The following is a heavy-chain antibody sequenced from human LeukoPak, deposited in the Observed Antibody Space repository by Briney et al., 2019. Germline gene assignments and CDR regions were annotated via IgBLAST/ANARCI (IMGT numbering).Heavy chain of an antibody. CDR1: GDSFSSTSYY. Sequence: SETLSLTCSVSGDSFSSTSYYWGWIRQPPGKGLEWIASNLYGIKSYYNPSFESRVTISVDTSKNQLSLRLTSVNAADTAVYYRARLRDWRWLLEYWGQGTLVTVSS. V-gene: IGHV4-39*01. J-gene: IGHJ4*02. CDR3: ARLRDWRWLLEY. D-gene: IGHD4-23*01. CDR2: NLYGIKS.